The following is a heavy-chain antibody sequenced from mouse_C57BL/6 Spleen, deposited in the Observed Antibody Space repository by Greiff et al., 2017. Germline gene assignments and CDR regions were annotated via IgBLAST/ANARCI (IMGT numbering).Heavy chain of an antibody. CDR1: GYAFSSYW. D-gene: IGHD1-1*01. Sequence: QVQLKESGAELVKPGASVKISCKASGYAFSSYWMNWVKQRPGKGLEWIGQIYPGDGDTNYNGKFKGKATLTADKSSSTAYMQLSSLTSEDSAVYFCARMGTVVADYWGQGTTLTVSS. CDR3: ARMGTVVADY. CDR2: IYPGDGDT. V-gene: IGHV1-80*01. J-gene: IGHJ2*01.